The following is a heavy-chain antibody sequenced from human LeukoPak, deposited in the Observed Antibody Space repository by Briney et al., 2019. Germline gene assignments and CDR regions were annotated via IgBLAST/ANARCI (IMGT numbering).Heavy chain of an antibody. CDR1: GGTFSSYA. Sequence: SVKVSCKASGGTFSSYAISWVRQAPGQGLEWMGGIIPIFGTANYAQKFQGRVSITADKSTSTAYMELSSLRSEDTAVYYCAREGGHGGYLDYWGQGTLVTVSS. V-gene: IGHV1-69*06. CDR3: AREGGHGGYLDY. J-gene: IGHJ4*02. CDR2: IIPIFGTA. D-gene: IGHD3-10*01.